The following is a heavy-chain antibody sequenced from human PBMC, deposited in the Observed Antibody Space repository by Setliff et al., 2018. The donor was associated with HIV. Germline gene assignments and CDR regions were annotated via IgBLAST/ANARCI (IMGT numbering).Heavy chain of an antibody. Sequence: SETLSLTCVVYGESFSGYYWTWIRQSPGKGLEWIGEINHSGSTNYNPPLKSRVTISVDTSKNQFSLKLHSMTAADTAVYFCARGRAYSSGWGLLRNYYMDVWGKGTTVTVSS. CDR1: GESFSGYY. V-gene: IGHV4-34*01. CDR2: INHSGST. CDR3: ARGRAYSSGWGLLRNYYMDV. J-gene: IGHJ6*03. D-gene: IGHD6-19*01.